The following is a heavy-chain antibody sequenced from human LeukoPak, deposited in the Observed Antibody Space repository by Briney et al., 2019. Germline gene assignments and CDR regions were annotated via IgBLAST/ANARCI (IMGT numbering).Heavy chain of an antibody. J-gene: IGHJ4*02. V-gene: IGHV4-59*08. CDR2: IYYSGST. CDR3: ARRSYGSGSYYLDY. CDR1: GGSISSYY. Sequence: SEILSLTCTVSGGSISSYYWSWVRQPPGKGLEWIGYIYYSGSTNYNPSLKSRVTISVDTSKNQFSLKLSSVTAADTAVYYCARRSYGSGSYYLDYWGQGTLVTVSS. D-gene: IGHD3-10*01.